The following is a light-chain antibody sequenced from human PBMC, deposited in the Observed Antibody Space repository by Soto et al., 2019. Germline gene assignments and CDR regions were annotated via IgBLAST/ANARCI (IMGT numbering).Light chain of an antibody. CDR2: GAS. J-gene: IGKJ4*01. CDR1: QSVNNN. CDR3: HHYHNAAGT. Sequence: EVVMTQSLATLSVSPGETATLSCRASQSVNNNLAWYQKKPGQGPRLLIYGASTRATGIPARFSGSGSGTEFTLTINSLQSEDYAVYLCHHYHNAAGTFGGGTKVDIK. V-gene: IGKV3-15*01.